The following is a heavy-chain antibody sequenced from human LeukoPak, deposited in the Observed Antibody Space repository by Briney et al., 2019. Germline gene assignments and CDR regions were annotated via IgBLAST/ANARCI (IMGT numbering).Heavy chain of an antibody. CDR3: ARKNGGAFDY. CDR2: IGGSGGTT. D-gene: IGHD2-8*01. CDR1: GFTFSVYG. Sequence: PGGSLRLSCAASGFTFSVYGMSWVRQAPGKGLEWVSTIGGSGGTTYYADSVKGRFTISRGNSKNTLYLQMDGLRAEDTALYYCARKNGGAFDYWGQGTLVTVSS. V-gene: IGHV3-23*01. J-gene: IGHJ4*02.